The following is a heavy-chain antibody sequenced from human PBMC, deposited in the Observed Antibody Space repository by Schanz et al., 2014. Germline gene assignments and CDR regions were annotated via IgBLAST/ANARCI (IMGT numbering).Heavy chain of an antibody. V-gene: IGHV7-4-1*02. D-gene: IGHD5-12*01. J-gene: IGHJ4*02. Sequence: QVQLVQSGSELKKPGASVKVSCKASGYTSARYDMNWVRQAPGQGLEWMGWINTNTANPTYAQGFTGRFVYTLDASITTAYLEISSLKAEDTAVYYCARGYSGYSHFDYWGQGALVTVSS. CDR3: ARGYSGYSHFDY. CDR2: INTNTANP. CDR1: GYTSARYD.